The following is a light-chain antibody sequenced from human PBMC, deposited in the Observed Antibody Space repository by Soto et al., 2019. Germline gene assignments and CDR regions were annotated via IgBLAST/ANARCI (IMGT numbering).Light chain of an antibody. V-gene: IGLV1-44*01. Sequence: QSVLTQPPSASGTPGQRITISCSGSSSDIGRNTVNWYQQLPGTAPKLLIYSHNQRPSGVPDRFSGSKSGTTASLAISGLQSEVEADYYCASWDDNVNPFYVFGTGTKVTVL. CDR2: SHN. CDR3: ASWDDNVNPFYV. J-gene: IGLJ1*01. CDR1: SSDIGRNT.